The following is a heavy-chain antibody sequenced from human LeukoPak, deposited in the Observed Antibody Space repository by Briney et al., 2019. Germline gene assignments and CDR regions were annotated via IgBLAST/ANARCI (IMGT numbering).Heavy chain of an antibody. J-gene: IGHJ4*02. V-gene: IGHV4-4*07. CDR3: ARDRLWFGVDY. CDR2: IYTSGNT. Sequence: SETLSLTCTVSGGSISSYYWSWIRQPAGKGLEWIGRIYTSGNTNYNPSLKCRVTITLDTSKNQFSRKLTSVTAPDTAVYYCARDRLWFGVDYWGQGTLLSVSS. CDR1: GGSISSYY. D-gene: IGHD3-10*01.